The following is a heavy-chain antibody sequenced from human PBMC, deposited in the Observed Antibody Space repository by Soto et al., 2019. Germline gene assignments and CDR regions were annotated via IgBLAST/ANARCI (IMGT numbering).Heavy chain of an antibody. D-gene: IGHD3-22*01. CDR2: IIPIFVTA. V-gene: IGHV1-69*01. CDR3: GGMGGDYYDSSGYAYYFDY. CDR1: GCTFSSYA. Sequence: QVQLVQSGAAVKKPGSSVKVSCKASGCTFSSYAISWVRQAPGQGLEWMGGIIPIFVTANYTQKFQGRVTITADESTSTAYMERSSLRYEDTAVYYCGGMGGDYYDSSGYAYYFDYWGQGTLVTVSS. J-gene: IGHJ4*02.